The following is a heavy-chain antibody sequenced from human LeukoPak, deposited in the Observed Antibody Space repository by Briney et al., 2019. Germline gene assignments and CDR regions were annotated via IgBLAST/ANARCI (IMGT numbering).Heavy chain of an antibody. Sequence: PSETLSLTCAVYGGSFSGYYWSWIRQPAGKGLEWIGRIYTSGSTNYNPSLKSRVTMSVDTSKNQFSLKLSSVTAADTAVYYCARIGSSSATHYYYYYMDVWGKGTTVTVSS. CDR1: GGSFSGYY. D-gene: IGHD6-6*01. J-gene: IGHJ6*03. V-gene: IGHV4-59*10. CDR3: ARIGSSSATHYYYYYMDV. CDR2: IYTSGST.